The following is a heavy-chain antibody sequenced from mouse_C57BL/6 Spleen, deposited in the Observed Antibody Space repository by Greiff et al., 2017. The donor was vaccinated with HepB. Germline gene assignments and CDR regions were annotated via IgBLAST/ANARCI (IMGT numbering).Heavy chain of an antibody. CDR2: ISDGGSYT. Sequence: EVQRVESGGGLVKPGGSLKLSCAASGFTFSSYAMSWVRQTPEKRLEWVATISDGGSYTYYPDNVKGRFTISEDNANNNLYLQKSHLKSEDTAMYYCAREGGLRDAMDYWGQGTSVTVSS. CDR1: GFTFSSYA. J-gene: IGHJ4*01. CDR3: AREGGLRDAMDY. D-gene: IGHD3-1*01. V-gene: IGHV5-4*01.